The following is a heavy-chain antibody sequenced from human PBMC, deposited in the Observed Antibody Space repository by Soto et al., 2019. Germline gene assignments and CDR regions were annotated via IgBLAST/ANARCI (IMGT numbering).Heavy chain of an antibody. V-gene: IGHV3-30*18. CDR3: AKGKQFSHFHGVNF. Sequence: QAQLVESGGGVVQPGTSLRLSCTASGFTFSSYAMHWVRQAPGKGLEWVAVISFDENTIYYVDSVKGRFTISRDNSQNTSFLQMNILRTEDTEVYYCAKGKQFSHFHGVNFWGQGTRVIVSS. CDR2: ISFDENTI. J-gene: IGHJ6*02. CDR1: GFTFSSYA.